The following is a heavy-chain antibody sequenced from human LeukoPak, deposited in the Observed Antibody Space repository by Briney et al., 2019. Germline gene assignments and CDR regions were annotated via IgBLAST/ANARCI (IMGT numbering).Heavy chain of an antibody. Sequence: ASVKVSCKASGYTFTSYGISWVRQAPGQGLEWMGWISAYNGNTNYAQKVQGRVTMTTDTSTSTAYMELRSLRSDDTAVYYCARDLGITIFGVVITNFDYWGQGTLVTVSS. CDR1: GYTFTSYG. D-gene: IGHD3-3*01. CDR3: ARDLGITIFGVVITNFDY. CDR2: ISAYNGNT. V-gene: IGHV1-18*01. J-gene: IGHJ4*02.